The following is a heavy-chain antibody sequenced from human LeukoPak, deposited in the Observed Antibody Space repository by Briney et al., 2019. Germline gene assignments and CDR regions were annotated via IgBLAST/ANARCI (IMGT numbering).Heavy chain of an antibody. CDR3: AKIAVAGYSRNYYYFDS. J-gene: IGHJ4*02. D-gene: IGHD6-19*01. CDR1: GFTFASYA. V-gene: IGHV3-23*01. CDR2: VSGSGSNT. Sequence: GGSLRLSCAASGFTFASYAMSWVRQAPGKGLEWVSTVSGSGSNTYYADSVKGRFTVSRDNSKNTLYVQMTSLRPEDTAVYCCAKIAVAGYSRNYYYFDSWGQGALVTVSS.